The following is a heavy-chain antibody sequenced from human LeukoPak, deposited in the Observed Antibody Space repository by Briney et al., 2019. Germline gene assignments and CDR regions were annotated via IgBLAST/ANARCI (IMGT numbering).Heavy chain of an antibody. CDR1: GGSISSYY. V-gene: IGHV4-59*01. CDR3: ARRSSWGLWIDY. Sequence: SETLSLTCTVSGGSISSYYWSWIRQPPGKGLEWIGYIYYTGSTNYNSSLKSRVTISVDTSKNQFSLKLSSVTAADTAFYYCARRSSWGLWIDYWGQGTLVTVSS. D-gene: IGHD2-2*01. CDR2: IYYTGST. J-gene: IGHJ4*02.